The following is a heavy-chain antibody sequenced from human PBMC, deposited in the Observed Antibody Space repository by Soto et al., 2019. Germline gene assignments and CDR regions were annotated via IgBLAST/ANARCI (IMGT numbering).Heavy chain of an antibody. Sequence: SVKVSCKASGGTFSSYSISWVLQAPGEGLEWMGGIIPIFGTANYAQKFQGRVTITADKSTSTACMELSSLRSEDTAVYYCARALRYCSGGSCYTHWFDPWGQGTLVTVSS. CDR3: ARALRYCSGGSCYTHWFDP. CDR1: GGTFSSYS. J-gene: IGHJ5*02. D-gene: IGHD2-15*01. V-gene: IGHV1-69*06. CDR2: IIPIFGTA.